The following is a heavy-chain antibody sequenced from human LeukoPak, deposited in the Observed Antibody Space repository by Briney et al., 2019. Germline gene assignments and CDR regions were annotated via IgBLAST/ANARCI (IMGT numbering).Heavy chain of an antibody. V-gene: IGHV3-23*01. Sequence: GGSLRLSCAASGFTFSSYAMSWVRQAPGKGLEWVSAISGSGGSTYYADSVKGRFTISRDNSKNTLYLQMNSLRAEDTAVYYCAKDRGTVYYYVSSGFNWFDPWGQGTLVTVSS. CDR2: ISGSGGST. CDR1: GFTFSSYA. J-gene: IGHJ5*02. D-gene: IGHD3-22*01. CDR3: AKDRGTVYYYVSSGFNWFDP.